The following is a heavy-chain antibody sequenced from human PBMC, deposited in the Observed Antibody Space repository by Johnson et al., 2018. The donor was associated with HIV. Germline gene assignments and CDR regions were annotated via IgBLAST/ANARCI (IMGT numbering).Heavy chain of an antibody. CDR3: ARGKYSGSFTSPDAFDI. J-gene: IGHJ3*02. D-gene: IGHD1-26*01. Sequence: VLLVESGGGLVQPGGSLRLSCAASGFIFSSYWMSWVRQAPGKGLEWVANIKQDGSEKYYTDPVKGRFTISRNNSKKTLYLQMNSLRAEDTAVYYCARGKYSGSFTSPDAFDIWGQGTMVTVSS. CDR2: IKQDGSEK. V-gene: IGHV3-7*01. CDR1: GFIFSSYW.